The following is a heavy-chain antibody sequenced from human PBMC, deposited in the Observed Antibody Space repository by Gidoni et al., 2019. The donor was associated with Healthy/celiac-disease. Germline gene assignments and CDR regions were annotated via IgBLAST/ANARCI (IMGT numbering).Heavy chain of an antibody. CDR2: IYHSGST. Sequence: QVQLQESGPGLVKPSETLSLTCAVSGYSISSGYYWGWIRQPPGKGLEWIGSIYHSGSTYYNPSLKSRVTISVDTSKNQFSLKLSSVTAADTAVYYCAIGYRASYYFDYWGQGTLVTVSS. V-gene: IGHV4-38-2*01. CDR1: GYSISSGYY. CDR3: AIGYRASYYFDY. D-gene: IGHD6-13*01. J-gene: IGHJ4*02.